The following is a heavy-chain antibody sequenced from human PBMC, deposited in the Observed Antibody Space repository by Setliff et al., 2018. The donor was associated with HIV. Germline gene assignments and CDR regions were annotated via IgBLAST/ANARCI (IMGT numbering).Heavy chain of an antibody. D-gene: IGHD1-26*01. CDR3: AREMEWELSAEYFQH. V-gene: IGHV4-61*09. J-gene: IGHJ1*01. CDR2: IYTDGST. Sequence: SETLSLTCTVSGGSITSGNYFWTWIRQPAGKGLEWIGHIYTDGSTRYNPSLKSRVTISVDTSKNQFSLKLSSVTAADTAVYYCAREMEWELSAEYFQHWGQGTLVTVSS. CDR1: GGSITSGNYF.